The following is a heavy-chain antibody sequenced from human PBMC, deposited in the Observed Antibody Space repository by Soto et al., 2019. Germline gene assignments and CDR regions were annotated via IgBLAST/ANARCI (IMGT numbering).Heavy chain of an antibody. CDR2: ISTYTGNT. D-gene: IGHD3-10*01. Sequence: ASVKVFCKASGYRFTTYGISWVRQAPGQGLEWMGWISTYTGNTNYAQKLQGRVTMTTDTSTSTAYMELRSLRSDDTAVYYCARGYYYGSGRPTPGGMDVWGRGTTVTVS. V-gene: IGHV1-18*01. CDR3: ARGYYYGSGRPTPGGMDV. CDR1: GYRFTTYG. J-gene: IGHJ6*02.